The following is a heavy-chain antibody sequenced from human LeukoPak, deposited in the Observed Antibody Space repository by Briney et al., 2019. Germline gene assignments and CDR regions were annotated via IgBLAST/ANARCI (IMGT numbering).Heavy chain of an antibody. D-gene: IGHD5-24*01. CDR2: ISYDGSNK. J-gene: IGHJ4*02. CDR1: GFTFSSYG. V-gene: IGHV3-30*18. CDR3: AKNERSRDGYNHFDY. Sequence: GGSLRLSCAASGFTFSSYGMHWVRQAPGKGLEWVAVISYDGSNKYYADSVKGRFTISRDNPKNTLYLQMNSLRAEDTAVYYCAKNERSRDGYNHFDYWGQGTLVTVSS.